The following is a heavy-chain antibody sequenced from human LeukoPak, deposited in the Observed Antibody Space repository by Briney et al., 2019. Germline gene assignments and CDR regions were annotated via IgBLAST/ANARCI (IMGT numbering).Heavy chain of an antibody. CDR3: ARGGLTGTTIPYFDY. CDR2: ISYDGSNK. CDR1: GFTFSSYA. D-gene: IGHD1-7*01. J-gene: IGHJ4*02. Sequence: GGSLRLSCAASGFTFSSYAMHWVRQAPGKGLEWVAVISYDGSNKYYADSVKGRFTISRDNSKNTLYLRMNSLRAEDTAVYYCARGGLTGTTIPYFDYWGQGTLVTVSS. V-gene: IGHV3-30-3*01.